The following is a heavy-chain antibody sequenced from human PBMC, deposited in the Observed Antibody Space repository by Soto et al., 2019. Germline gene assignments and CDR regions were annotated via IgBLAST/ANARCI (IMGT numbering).Heavy chain of an antibody. CDR2: MSYDGSDT. CDR3: TIVRVADSALDH. Sequence: GGSLRLSCVVSGFIFSNNGMHWVRQTPGKGLEWVAFMSYDGSDTFYADSVKGRFTISRDNPKNTLFLHMSNLRAEDTAMYYCTIVRVADSALDHWGQGTLVTAPQ. J-gene: IGHJ4*02. V-gene: IGHV3-30*02. CDR1: GFIFSNNG. D-gene: IGHD3-10*02.